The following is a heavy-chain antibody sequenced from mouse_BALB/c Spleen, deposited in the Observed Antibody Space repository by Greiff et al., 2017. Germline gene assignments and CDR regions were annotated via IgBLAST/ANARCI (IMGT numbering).Heavy chain of an antibody. J-gene: IGHJ1*01. V-gene: IGHV5-6-5*01. CDR3: ARGQVITTLFDV. Sequence: EVQRVESGGGLVKPGGSLKLSCAASGFTFSSYAMSWVRQTPEKRLEWVASISSGGSTYYPDSVKGRFTISRDNARNILYLQMSSLRSEDTAMYYCARGQVITTLFDVGGAGTTVTVSS. D-gene: IGHD2-4*01. CDR2: ISSGGST. CDR1: GFTFSSYA.